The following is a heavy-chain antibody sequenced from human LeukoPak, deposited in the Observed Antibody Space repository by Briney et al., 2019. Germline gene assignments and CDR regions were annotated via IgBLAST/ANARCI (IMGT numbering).Heavy chain of an antibody. CDR1: VYTFSIYY. J-gene: IGHJ4*02. D-gene: IGHD3-22*01. Sequence: TSVTVSCTSSVYTFSIYYMNWVRRAPRQGLEWLGWINPSSGGTNSAQKFQGGDTMTSDTYISTAYMELSRLRSADTAVYYCVGRSRITMIPDTYFDYWGQGTLVTVSS. V-gene: IGHV1-2*02. CDR2: INPSSGGT. CDR3: VGRSRITMIPDTYFDY.